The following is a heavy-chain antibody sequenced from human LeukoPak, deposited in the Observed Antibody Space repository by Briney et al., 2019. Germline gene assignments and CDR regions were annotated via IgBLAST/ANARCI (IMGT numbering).Heavy chain of an antibody. J-gene: IGHJ3*02. V-gene: IGHV3-74*01. D-gene: IGHD3-22*01. CDR2: MNSDGRGT. Sequence: GGSQRLSCAASGFSFSRYWMHWVRQAPGKGLVWVSRMNSDGRGTNYADSVKGRFTISRDNAKNILYLQMNSLRAEDTAVYHCATGHYYDSSGYYPLPDAFDIWGQGTMVTVSS. CDR3: ATGHYYDSSGYYPLPDAFDI. CDR1: GFSFSRYW.